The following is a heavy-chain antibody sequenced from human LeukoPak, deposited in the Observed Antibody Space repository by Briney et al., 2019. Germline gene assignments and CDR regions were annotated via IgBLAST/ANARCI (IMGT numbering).Heavy chain of an antibody. CDR1: GYTFTSYY. D-gene: IGHD2/OR15-2a*01. Sequence: GASVKVSCKASGYTFTSYYMHWVRQAPGQGLEWMGIINPSGGSTSYAQKFQGRVTMTRDMSTSTVYMELSSLRSEDTAVYYCARGTLGARIQVYYYYYMDVWGKGTTVTISS. CDR2: INPSGGST. J-gene: IGHJ6*03. V-gene: IGHV1-46*01. CDR3: ARGTLGARIQVYYYYYMDV.